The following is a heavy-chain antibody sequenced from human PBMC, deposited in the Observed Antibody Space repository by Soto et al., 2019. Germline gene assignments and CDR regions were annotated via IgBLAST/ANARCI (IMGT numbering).Heavy chain of an antibody. Sequence: GGSLRLSCAASGFTFSSYGMHWVRQAPGKGLEWVAVIWYDGSNKYYADSVKGRFTISRDNSKNTLYLQMNSLRAEDTAVYYCARAQVVAATDAFDIWGQGTMVTVSS. CDR2: IWYDGSNK. CDR1: GFTFSSYG. J-gene: IGHJ3*02. V-gene: IGHV3-33*01. CDR3: ARAQVVAATDAFDI. D-gene: IGHD2-15*01.